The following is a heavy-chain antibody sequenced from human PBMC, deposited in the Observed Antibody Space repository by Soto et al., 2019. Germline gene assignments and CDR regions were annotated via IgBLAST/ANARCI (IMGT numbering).Heavy chain of an antibody. CDR1: GGSLKSLF. Sequence: SETLSLTCVTNGGSLKSLFLAVAPQSPGKGLEWIGEIFDSGSTNYNPSLKSRLTISVDRSKNQFSLSLTSVTAADTSLYFCARGEWGRNAYDTRSYFFFHYWGQGTLVTVSS. CDR3: ARGEWGRNAYDTRSYFFFHY. J-gene: IGHJ4*02. V-gene: IGHV4-34*01. CDR2: IFDSGST. D-gene: IGHD3-22*01.